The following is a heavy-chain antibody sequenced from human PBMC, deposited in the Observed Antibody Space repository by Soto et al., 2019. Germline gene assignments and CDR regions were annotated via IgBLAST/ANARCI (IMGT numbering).Heavy chain of an antibody. J-gene: IGHJ6*03. CDR1: GYSFTSYW. Sequence: GESLKISCKGSGYSFTSYWIGWVRQMPGKGLEWMGIIYPGDSDTRYSPSFQGQVTISADKSISTAYLQWSSLKASDTAMYYCARLATYDFWSGYDYYYMDVWGKGTTVTVSS. V-gene: IGHV5-51*01. CDR3: ARLATYDFWSGYDYYYMDV. D-gene: IGHD3-3*01. CDR2: IYPGDSDT.